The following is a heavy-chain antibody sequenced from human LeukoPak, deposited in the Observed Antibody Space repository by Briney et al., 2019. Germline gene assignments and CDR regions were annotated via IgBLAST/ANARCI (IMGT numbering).Heavy chain of an antibody. V-gene: IGHV4-59*01. D-gene: IGHD1-26*01. CDR3: ASGAYSYYYMDV. CDR2: IYYSGST. Sequence: SETLSLTCSVSGGSFSSDYWSWIRQPPGKGLEWIGYIYYSGSTNYNPSLKSRVTISVDTSKNQFSLKLSSVTAADTAVYYCASGAYSYYYMDVWGKGTTVTISS. CDR1: GGSFSSDY. J-gene: IGHJ6*03.